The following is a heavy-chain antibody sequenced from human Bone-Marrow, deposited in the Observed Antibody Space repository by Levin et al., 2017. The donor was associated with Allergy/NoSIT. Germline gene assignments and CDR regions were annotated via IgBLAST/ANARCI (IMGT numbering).Heavy chain of an antibody. CDR3: AKCSDSSGYYSINLGY. V-gene: IGHV3-23*01. J-gene: IGHJ4*02. Sequence: GGSLRLSCAASGFTFSSYAMSWVRQAPGKGLEWVSAISGSGGSTYYADSVKGRFTISRDNSKNTLYLQMNSLRAEDTAVYYCAKCSDSSGYYSINLGYWGQGTLVTVSS. CDR1: GFTFSSYA. CDR2: ISGSGGST. D-gene: IGHD3-22*01.